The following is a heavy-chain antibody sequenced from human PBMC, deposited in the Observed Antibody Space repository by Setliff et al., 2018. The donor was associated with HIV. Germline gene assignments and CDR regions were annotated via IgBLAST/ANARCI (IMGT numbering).Heavy chain of an antibody. Sequence: ASVKVSCKASGYNFDSFAVIWVRQAPGQGLEWMGWISDYNGQTKNGQKFQGRLIMTTDTATSTSYMEMRSLRSDDTAIYYCARARYGGFDHWGQGSLVTVSS. V-gene: IGHV1-18*01. J-gene: IGHJ4*02. CDR1: GYNFDSFA. CDR3: ARARYGGFDH. D-gene: IGHD3-16*01. CDR2: ISDYNGQT.